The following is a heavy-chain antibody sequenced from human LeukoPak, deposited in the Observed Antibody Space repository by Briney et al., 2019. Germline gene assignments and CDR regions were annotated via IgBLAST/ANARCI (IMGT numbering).Heavy chain of an antibody. CDR1: GYTFTSYG. J-gene: IGHJ5*02. D-gene: IGHD3-22*01. CDR3: ARRDEYYYDSSSWFDP. CDR2: ISAYNGNT. Sequence: EASVKVSCKASGYTFTSYGISWVRQAPGQGLEWMGWISAYNGNTNYAQKLQGRVTMTTDTSTSTAYMELRSLRSDDTAVYYCARRDEYYYDSSSWFDPWGQGTLVTVSS. V-gene: IGHV1-18*01.